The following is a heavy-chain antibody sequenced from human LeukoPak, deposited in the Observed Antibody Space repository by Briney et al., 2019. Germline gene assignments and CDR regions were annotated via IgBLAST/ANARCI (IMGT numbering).Heavy chain of an antibody. V-gene: IGHV3-48*01. CDR2: ISSSSSTI. CDR3: ARDWGYYGSGSSFDY. CDR1: GFTFSSYS. D-gene: IGHD3-10*01. J-gene: IGHJ4*02. Sequence: GGSLRLSCAASGFTFSSYSMNWVRQAPGKGLEWVSYISSSSSTIYYADSVKGRFTISRDNAENSLYLQMNSLRAEDTAVYYCARDWGYYGSGSSFDYWGQGPLVTVSS.